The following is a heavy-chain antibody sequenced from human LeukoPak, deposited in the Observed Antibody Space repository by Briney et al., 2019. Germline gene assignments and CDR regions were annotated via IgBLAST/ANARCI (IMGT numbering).Heavy chain of an antibody. CDR3: AKDTTGNAYYFDY. Sequence: GGSLRLSCAASGFTFSSYGMHWVRQAPGTGLEWVAVISYDGSNKYYADSVKGRFTISRDNSKNTLYLQMNSLRAEDTAVYYCAKDTTGNAYYFDYWGQGTLVTVSS. V-gene: IGHV3-30*18. J-gene: IGHJ4*02. CDR2: ISYDGSNK. CDR1: GFTFSSYG. D-gene: IGHD1-1*01.